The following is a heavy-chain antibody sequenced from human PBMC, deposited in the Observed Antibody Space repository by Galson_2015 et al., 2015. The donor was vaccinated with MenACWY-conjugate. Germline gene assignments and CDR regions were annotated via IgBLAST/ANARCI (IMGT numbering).Heavy chain of an antibody. CDR3: ARHPPGGRGLDV. CDR2: ISPGDSNT. D-gene: IGHD1-26*01. Sequence: QSGAEVKKSGESLKISCQGSGYIFTTYWIAWVRQMPGRGLEWVGLISPGDSNTRYSPSFQGQVTLSADKSISTAYLQWSSLKASDTAMYYCARHPPGGRGLDVWGQGTTVTVSS. V-gene: IGHV5-51*01. J-gene: IGHJ6*02. CDR1: GYIFTTYW.